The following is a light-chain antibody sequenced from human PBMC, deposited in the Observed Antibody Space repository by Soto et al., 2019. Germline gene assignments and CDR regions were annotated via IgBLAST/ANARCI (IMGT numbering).Light chain of an antibody. Sequence: EIVLTQSPGTLSLSPGERATLSCRASQSVSSNLAWYQQKPGQAPRLLIYGASTRATGIPARFSGSGSGTEFTLTISSLQSEDFAVYCCQQYNNWPQTFGQGTKVDIK. J-gene: IGKJ1*01. CDR3: QQYNNWPQT. CDR1: QSVSSN. V-gene: IGKV3-15*01. CDR2: GAS.